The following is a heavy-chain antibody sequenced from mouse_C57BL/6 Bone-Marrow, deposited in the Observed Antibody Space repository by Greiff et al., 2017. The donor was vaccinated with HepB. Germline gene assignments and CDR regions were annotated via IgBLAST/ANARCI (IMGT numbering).Heavy chain of an antibody. CDR3: ARSHYGSSYEFAY. D-gene: IGHD1-1*01. V-gene: IGHV1-63*01. Sequence: QVQLQQSGAELVRPGTSVKMSCKASGYTFTNYWIGWAKQRPGHGLEWIGDIYPGGGYTNYNEKFKGKATLTADKSSSTAYMQFSGLTSEDSAIYYCARSHYGSSYEFAYWGQGTLVTVSA. CDR1: GYTFTNYW. J-gene: IGHJ3*01. CDR2: IYPGGGYT.